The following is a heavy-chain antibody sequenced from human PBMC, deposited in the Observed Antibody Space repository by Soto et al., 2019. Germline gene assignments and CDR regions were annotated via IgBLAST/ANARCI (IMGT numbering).Heavy chain of an antibody. D-gene: IGHD2-2*01. CDR2: IYYSGST. CDR3: ARGRLISTGYFDY. V-gene: IGHV4-31*03. CDR1: DGSISSGGYH. Sequence: SETLSLTCTVSDGSISSGGYHWSWVRQHPGKGLEWIGYIYYSGSTYYNPSLKSRVTVSVDTSKNQFSLKLSSVTAADTAVYYCARGRLISTGYFDYWGQGTLVTVSS. J-gene: IGHJ4*02.